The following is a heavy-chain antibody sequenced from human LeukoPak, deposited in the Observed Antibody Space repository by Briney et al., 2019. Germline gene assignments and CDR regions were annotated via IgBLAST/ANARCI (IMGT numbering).Heavy chain of an antibody. J-gene: IGHJ3*02. CDR3: ARRSRNGLDAFDI. Sequence: ASVKVSCKASAYTFTGYYLHWVRQAPGQGLEWMGWIDPINGDTKYAQKFQGRVTMTRDRSISTAYMELSRLTSDDTAVYYCARRSRNGLDAFDIWGQGTMVTVSS. D-gene: IGHD1-14*01. V-gene: IGHV1-2*02. CDR1: AYTFTGYY. CDR2: IDPINGDT.